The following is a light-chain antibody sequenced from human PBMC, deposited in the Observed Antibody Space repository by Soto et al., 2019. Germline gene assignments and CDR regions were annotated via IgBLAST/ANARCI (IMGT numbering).Light chain of an antibody. V-gene: IGKV3-20*01. CDR2: DAS. CDR1: QSVNSNL. CDR3: HQYVSSPPT. Sequence: EIVLTQSPGTLSLSPGEGATVSCRASQSVNSNLLAWFQQKPGQAPRLLIHDASRRATGIPDRVSGSGSGTDFTLSISRLEPEDFAVYYCHQYVSSPPTFGQGTKLEIK. J-gene: IGKJ2*01.